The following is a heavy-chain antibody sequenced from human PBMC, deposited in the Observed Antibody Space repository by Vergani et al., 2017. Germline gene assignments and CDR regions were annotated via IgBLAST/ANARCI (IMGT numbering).Heavy chain of an antibody. D-gene: IGHD2-15*01. CDR1: GFTFSSYS. CDR3: ARGGYDPVVAVAATFYYYYMDV. CDR2: ISSSSSTI. J-gene: IGHJ6*03. V-gene: IGHV3-48*01. Sequence: EVQLVESGGGLVQPGGSLRLSCAASGFTFSSYSMNWVRQAPGKGLEWVSYISSSSSTIYYADSVKGRFTISRDNAKNSLYLQMNSLRAEDTAVYYCARGGYDPVVAVAATFYYYYMDVWGKGTTVTVSS.